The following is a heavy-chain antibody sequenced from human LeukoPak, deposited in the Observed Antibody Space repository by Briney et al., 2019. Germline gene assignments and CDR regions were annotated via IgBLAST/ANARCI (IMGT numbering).Heavy chain of an antibody. J-gene: IGHJ4*02. D-gene: IGHD2-21*02. CDR1: GGTFSSYA. V-gene: IGHV1-69*13. Sequence: SVKVSCKASGGTFSSYAISWVRQAPGQGLEWMGGIIPIFGTANYAQKFQGRVTITADESTSTAYMELSSPRSEDTAVYCCASVVTTYFDYWGQGTLVTVSS. CDR2: IIPIFGTA. CDR3: ASVVTTYFDY.